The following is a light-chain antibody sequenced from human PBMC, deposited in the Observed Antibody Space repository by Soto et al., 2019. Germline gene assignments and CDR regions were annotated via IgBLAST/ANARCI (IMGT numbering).Light chain of an antibody. CDR2: DVS. CDR3: SSYSSTNTLVV. Sequence: QSVLTQPASVSGSPGQSITISCTGTSSDVGGYNYVSWYQQHPGKVPKLMIYDVSNRPSGVSNRFSGSKSANTASLTISGLQAEDEADYYCSSYSSTNTLVVFGGGTKVTVL. J-gene: IGLJ2*01. V-gene: IGLV2-14*03. CDR1: SSDVGGYNY.